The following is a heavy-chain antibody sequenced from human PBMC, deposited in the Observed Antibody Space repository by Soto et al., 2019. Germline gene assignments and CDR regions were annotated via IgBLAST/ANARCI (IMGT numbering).Heavy chain of an antibody. Sequence: SETLSLTCTVSGGSISSSSYYWGWIRQPPGKGLEWIGSIYYSGSTYYNPSLKSRVTISVDTSKNQFSLKLSSVTAADTAVYYCATQLSIVGVVTFGPNWFDPWGKGTLVTVGS. CDR2: IYYSGST. J-gene: IGHJ5*02. CDR1: GGSISSSSYY. D-gene: IGHD3-3*01. V-gene: IGHV4-39*01. CDR3: ATQLSIVGVVTFGPNWFDP.